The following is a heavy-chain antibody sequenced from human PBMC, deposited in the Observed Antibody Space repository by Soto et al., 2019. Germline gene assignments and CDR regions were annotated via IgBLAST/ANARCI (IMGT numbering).Heavy chain of an antibody. V-gene: IGHV1-8*01. D-gene: IGHD3-10*01. CDR1: GYTFLNHD. CDR3: ARGAQFGFGVDH. Sequence: DSVKVSCKASGYTFLNHDINWVRQAPGQGLEWMGWMVPDSGRTGYAKKYQGRVTMTRNTSTSTAYMELNSLTNEDTAVYYCARGAQFGFGVDHWGRG. J-gene: IGHJ4*02. CDR2: MVPDSGRT.